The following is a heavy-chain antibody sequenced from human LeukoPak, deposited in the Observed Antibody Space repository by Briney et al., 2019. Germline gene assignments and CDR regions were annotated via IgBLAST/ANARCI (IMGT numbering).Heavy chain of an antibody. CDR3: AKDWAYSGNYYYFDY. CDR1: GFTFDDHG. D-gene: IGHD1-26*01. V-gene: IGHV3-20*04. CDR2: INWNGGST. J-gene: IGHJ4*02. Sequence: GGSLRLSCAASGFTFDDHGMSWVRQAPGKGLEWVSGINWNGGSTGYADSVKGRFTISRDNAKNSLYLQMSSQRAEDTAVYYCAKDWAYSGNYYYFDYWGQGTLVTVSS.